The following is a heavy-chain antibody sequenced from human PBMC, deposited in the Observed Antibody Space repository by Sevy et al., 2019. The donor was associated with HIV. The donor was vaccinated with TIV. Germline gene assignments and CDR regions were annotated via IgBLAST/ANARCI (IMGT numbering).Heavy chain of an antibody. Sequence: QSQTLSLTCTVSGVSISPYYWTWVRQPPGKGLEWIGYIYYTGSSDHNSSLKSRVTTSVDTSKNQFSLRLTSVTAADTAISSCATGGPIQHQLDYFDSWGQGTLVTVSS. CDR3: ATGGPIQHQLDYFDS. CDR1: GVSISPYY. J-gene: IGHJ4*02. CDR2: IYYTGSS. D-gene: IGHD2-2*01. V-gene: IGHV4-59*01.